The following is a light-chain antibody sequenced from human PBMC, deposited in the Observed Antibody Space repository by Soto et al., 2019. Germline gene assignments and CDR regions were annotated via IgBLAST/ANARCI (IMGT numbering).Light chain of an antibody. CDR1: QSVSSSY. CDR3: QQYGSSPQT. J-gene: IGKJ5*01. CDR2: GAS. V-gene: IGKV3-20*01. Sequence: EIVLTQSPGTLSLSPGERATLSCRASQSVSSSYLAWYQQKPGQAPRLLIYGASRRATGIPDRFRGSGSGTDFTLTISRLEPEDFAVYYCQQYGSSPQTFGQGTRLEMK.